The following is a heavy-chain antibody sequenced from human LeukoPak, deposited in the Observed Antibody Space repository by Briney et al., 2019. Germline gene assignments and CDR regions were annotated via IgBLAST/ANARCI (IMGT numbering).Heavy chain of an antibody. D-gene: IGHD6-13*01. Sequence: PGGSLRLSCAASGFTFSNYNINWVRQAPGKGLEWDSSISSRGSYIYYADSVKGRFAISADNAMNSLYLQMNSLRAEDTAVYYCARGYSSSWYDLYYFDSWGQGTLVTVSS. CDR2: ISSRGSYI. CDR3: ARGYSSSWYDLYYFDS. J-gene: IGHJ4*02. V-gene: IGHV3-21*01. CDR1: GFTFSNYN.